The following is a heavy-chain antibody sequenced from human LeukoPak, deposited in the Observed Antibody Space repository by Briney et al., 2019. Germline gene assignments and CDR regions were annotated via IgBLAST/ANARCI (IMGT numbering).Heavy chain of an antibody. CDR2: INHSGST. Sequence: SETLSLTCAVYGGSSSGYYWSWIRQPPGKGLEWIGEINHSGSTNYNPSLKSRVTISVDTSKNQFSLKLSSVTAADTAVYYCASHGITMVRGVINWGQGTLVTVSS. J-gene: IGHJ4*02. V-gene: IGHV4-34*01. CDR1: GGSSSGYY. CDR3: ASHGITMVRGVIN. D-gene: IGHD3-10*01.